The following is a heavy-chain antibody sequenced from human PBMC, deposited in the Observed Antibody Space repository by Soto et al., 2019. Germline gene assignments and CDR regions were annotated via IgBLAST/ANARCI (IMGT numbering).Heavy chain of an antibody. CDR1: GYTFTSYG. V-gene: IGHV1-18*04. Sequence: ASVKVSCKASGYTFTSYGISWVRQAPGQGXEWMGWISAYNGNTNYAQKLQGRVTMTTDTSTSTAYMELRSLRSDDTAVYYCARDGMIVVVITRYYYGMDVWGQGSTVTVSS. J-gene: IGHJ6*02. CDR3: ARDGMIVVVITRYYYGMDV. CDR2: ISAYNGNT. D-gene: IGHD3-22*01.